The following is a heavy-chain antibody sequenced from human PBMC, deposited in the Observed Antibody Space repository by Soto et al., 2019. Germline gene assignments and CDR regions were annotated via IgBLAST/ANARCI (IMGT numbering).Heavy chain of an antibody. CDR1: GFTFDDYA. D-gene: IGHD2-15*01. Sequence: RLSCASSGFTFDDYAMHWIRQAPGNRVEWVAGISWNSGTIGSADSVKSRFTISRDNGKNSLCPQMISLRAEDTAVYYCVDCRDYDYGIDIRGQGNT. V-gene: IGHV3-9*01. J-gene: IGHJ6*01. CDR3: VDCRDYDYGIDI. CDR2: ISWNSGTI.